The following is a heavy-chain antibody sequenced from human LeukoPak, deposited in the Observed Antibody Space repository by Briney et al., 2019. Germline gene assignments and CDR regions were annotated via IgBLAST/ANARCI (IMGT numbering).Heavy chain of an antibody. CDR1: GGTFSSYA. J-gene: IGHJ4*02. V-gene: IGHV1-69*13. D-gene: IGHD3-16*02. CDR3: ARVRQRGVIVIEGFDY. CDR2: IIPTFGTA. Sequence: SVKVSCKASGGTFSSYAISWVRQAPGQGLEWMGGIIPTFGTANYAQKFQGRVTITADESTSTAYMELSSLRSEDTAVYYCARVRQRGVIVIEGFDYWGQGTLVTVSS.